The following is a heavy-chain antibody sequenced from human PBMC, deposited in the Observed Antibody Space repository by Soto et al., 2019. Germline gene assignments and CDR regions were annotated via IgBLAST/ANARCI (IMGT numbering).Heavy chain of an antibody. J-gene: IGHJ5*02. D-gene: IGHD3-3*01. CDR3: VRDNYDSWSGYWFDP. Sequence: PSETLSLTCTVSGGSISSGDYYWSWIRQPPGKGLEWIGYIYYSGSTYYNPSLKSRVTISVDTSKNQFSLKLSSVTAADTAVYYCVRDNYDSWSGYWFDPWGQALLVTVS. CDR2: IYYSGST. CDR1: GGSISSGDYY. V-gene: IGHV4-30-4*01.